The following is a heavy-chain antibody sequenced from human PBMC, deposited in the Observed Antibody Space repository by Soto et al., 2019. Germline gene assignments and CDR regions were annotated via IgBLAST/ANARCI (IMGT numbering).Heavy chain of an antibody. CDR1: GGSISSYY. CDR2: IYTSGST. V-gene: IGHV4-4*07. CDR3: ARDLIAARSNWFDP. J-gene: IGHJ5*02. D-gene: IGHD6-6*01. Sequence: SETLSLTCTVSGGSISSYYWSWIRQPAGKGLEWIGRIYTSGSTNYNPSLKSRVTMSLDTSKNQFSLKLTSVTAADTAVYYCARDLIAARSNWFDPWGQGTLVTVSS.